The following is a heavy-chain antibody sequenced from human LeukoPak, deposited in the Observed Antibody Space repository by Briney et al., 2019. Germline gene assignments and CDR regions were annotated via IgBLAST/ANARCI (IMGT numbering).Heavy chain of an antibody. Sequence: GGSLRLSCAASGFTFDDYAMHWVRQAPGKGPEWVSGISWNSGSIGYADSVKGRFTISRDNAKNSLYLQMNSLRAEDMALYYCAKDRSSSWYGPDAFDIWGQGTMVTVSS. CDR2: ISWNSGSI. V-gene: IGHV3-9*03. CDR3: AKDRSSSWYGPDAFDI. J-gene: IGHJ3*02. CDR1: GFTFDDYA. D-gene: IGHD6-13*01.